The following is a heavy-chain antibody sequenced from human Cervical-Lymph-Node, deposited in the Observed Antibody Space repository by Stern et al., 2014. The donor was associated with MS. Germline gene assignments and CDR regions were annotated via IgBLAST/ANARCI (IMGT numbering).Heavy chain of an antibody. J-gene: IGHJ4*02. CDR2: SGSAGDT. CDR1: GFTFSSYD. CDR3: ARAYDYVVDY. Sequence: EVQLVESGGGLVQPGGSLRLSCAASGFTFSSYDMHWVRQPTGQGLEWVSGSGSAGDTYYPRSVKGRFTISREKAEKSVYLQMNNLRAGDTAVYYCARAYDYVVDYWGQGTLVTVSS. D-gene: IGHD3-16*01. V-gene: IGHV3-13*01.